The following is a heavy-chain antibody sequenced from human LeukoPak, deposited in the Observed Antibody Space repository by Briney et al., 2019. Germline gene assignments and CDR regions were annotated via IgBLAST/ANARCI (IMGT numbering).Heavy chain of an antibody. Sequence: SETLSLTCTVSVGSISNYSWTWIRQPPEKGLEWIGRIYTSGSTNYNPSLKSRVTISVDTSKDQFSLKLSSVTAADTAVYYCARFGQLGYFDYWGQGTLVTVSS. J-gene: IGHJ4*02. D-gene: IGHD1-1*01. CDR1: VGSISNYS. CDR3: ARFGQLGYFDY. V-gene: IGHV4-4*07. CDR2: IYTSGST.